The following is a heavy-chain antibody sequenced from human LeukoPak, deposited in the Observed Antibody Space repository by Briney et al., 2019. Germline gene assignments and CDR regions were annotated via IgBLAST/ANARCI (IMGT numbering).Heavy chain of an antibody. CDR2: ISGSGGST. D-gene: IGHD5-24*01. CDR1: GFTFSSYA. CDR3: AKDSERGTSPYYYGMDV. V-gene: IGHV3-23*01. Sequence: GGSLRLSCAASGFTFSSYAMSWVRQAPGKGLEWVSAISGSGGSTYYADSVKGRFTISRDNSKNTLHLQMNSLRAEDTAVYYCAKDSERGTSPYYYGMDVWGQGTAVTVS. J-gene: IGHJ6*02.